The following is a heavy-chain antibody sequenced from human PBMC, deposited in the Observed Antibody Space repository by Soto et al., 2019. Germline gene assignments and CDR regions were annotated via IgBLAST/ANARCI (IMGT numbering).Heavy chain of an antibody. Sequence: PSETLSLTCTVSGGSISSYYWSWIRQPPGKGLEWIGYIYYSGSTNYNPSLKSRVTISVDTSKNQFSLKLSSVTAADTAVYYCARFVRRDGYNYQYNWFDPWDQVTLVTVS. CDR1: GGSISSYY. D-gene: IGHD5-12*01. CDR2: IYYSGST. V-gene: IGHV4-59*08. CDR3: ARFVRRDGYNYQYNWFDP. J-gene: IGHJ5*02.